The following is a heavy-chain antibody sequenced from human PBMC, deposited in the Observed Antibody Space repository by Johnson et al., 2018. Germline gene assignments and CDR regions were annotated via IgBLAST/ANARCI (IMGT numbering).Heavy chain of an antibody. CDR1: EFTFGDYG. Sequence: EQLVETGGGVVRPGGSLRLSCEASEFTFGDYGMSWVRQAPGKGLEWVSGINWNGGSTGYADSVKGRFTISRDNAKNSLYLQMNSLRIEDTALYYFARASSSLGPKDALDSWGQGTMVTVSS. D-gene: IGHD6-6*01. CDR3: ARASSSLGPKDALDS. J-gene: IGHJ3*02. CDR2: INWNGGST. V-gene: IGHV3-20*04.